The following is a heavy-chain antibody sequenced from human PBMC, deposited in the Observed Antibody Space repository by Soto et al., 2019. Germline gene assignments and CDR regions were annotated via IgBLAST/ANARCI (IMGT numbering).Heavy chain of an antibody. J-gene: IGHJ5*02. Sequence: GASVKVSCKASGYTFTGYYMHWVRRAPGQGLEWMGWINPNSGGTNYAQKFQGWVTMTRDTSISTAYMELSRLRSDDTAVYYCARAGGRRTTMVRGVITLGLYNWFDPWGQGTLVTVSS. CDR3: ARAGGRRTTMVRGVITLGLYNWFDP. CDR2: INPNSGGT. CDR1: GYTFTGYY. D-gene: IGHD3-10*01. V-gene: IGHV1-2*04.